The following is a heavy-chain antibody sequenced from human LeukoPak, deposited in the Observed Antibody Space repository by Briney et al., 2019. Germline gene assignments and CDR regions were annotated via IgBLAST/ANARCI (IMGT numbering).Heavy chain of an antibody. J-gene: IGHJ5*02. CDR1: GFTFSSYA. CDR2: ISYDGSNK. D-gene: IGHD3-10*01. V-gene: IGHV3-30-3*01. Sequence: GGSLRLSCAASGFTFSSYAMHWVRQAPGKGLEWVAVISYDGSNKYYADSVKGRFTISRDNSKNTLYLQMTSLRAEDTAVYYCARDQLLWFGELSWGQGTLVTVSS. CDR3: ARDQLLWFGELS.